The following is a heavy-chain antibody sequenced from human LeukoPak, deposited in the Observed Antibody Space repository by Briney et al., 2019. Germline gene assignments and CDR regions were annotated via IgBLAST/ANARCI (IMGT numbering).Heavy chain of an antibody. J-gene: IGHJ6*02. V-gene: IGHV3-66*04. CDR3: ARHDYDSSGYYGYYGMDV. CDR2: IYSGGGT. D-gene: IGHD3-22*01. CDR1: GFTVSSNY. Sequence: GGSLRLSCAASGFTVSSNYMSWVRQAPGKGLEWVSVIYSGGGTYYADSVKGRFTISRDNFKNTLYLQMNSLRAEDTAVYYCARHDYDSSGYYGYYGMDVWGQGTTVTVSS.